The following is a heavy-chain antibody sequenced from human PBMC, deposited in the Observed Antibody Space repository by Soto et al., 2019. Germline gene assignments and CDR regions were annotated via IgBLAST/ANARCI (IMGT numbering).Heavy chain of an antibody. CDR2: INHSGST. CDR3: ARSGRIAARGFPSTQPRLDV. CDR1: GGSFSGYY. J-gene: IGHJ6*04. Sequence: QVQLQQWGAGLLKPSETLSLTCAVYGGSFSGYYWSWIRQPPGKGLEWIGEINHSGSTNYNPSLKSPVTISEDTTKNPSSLKLGSVTAADTAVYYCARSGRIAARGFPSTQPRLDVWGEGPTVTVSS. V-gene: IGHV4-34*01. D-gene: IGHD6-6*01.